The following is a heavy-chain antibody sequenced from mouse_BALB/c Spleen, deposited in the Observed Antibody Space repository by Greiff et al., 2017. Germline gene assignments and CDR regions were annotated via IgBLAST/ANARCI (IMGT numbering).Heavy chain of an antibody. J-gene: IGHJ1*01. D-gene: IGHD1-1*01. V-gene: IGHV5-6-5*01. CDR1: GFTFSSYA. CDR2: ISSGGST. CDR3: ARGLITTGLFDV. Sequence: EVQLQESGGGLVKPGGSLKLSCAASGFTFSSYAMSWVRQTPEKRLEWVASISSGGSTYYPDSVKGRFTISRDNARNILYLQMSSLRSEDTAMYYCARGLITTGLFDVWGAGTTVTVSS.